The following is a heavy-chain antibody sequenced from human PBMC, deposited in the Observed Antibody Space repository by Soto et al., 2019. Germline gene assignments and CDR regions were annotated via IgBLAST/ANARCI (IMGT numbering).Heavy chain of an antibody. Sequence: ASVKVSCKVSGYTLTEVSMHWVRQAHGKGLEWMGGFDPEEGETIYAQNFQGRVTMTEDTSTDTAYMELSSLRSEDTAVYYCAALWDYGSPLQHWGQGALVTVSS. CDR3: AALWDYGSPLQH. CDR2: FDPEEGET. D-gene: IGHD4-17*01. CDR1: GYTLTEVS. V-gene: IGHV1-24*01. J-gene: IGHJ1*01.